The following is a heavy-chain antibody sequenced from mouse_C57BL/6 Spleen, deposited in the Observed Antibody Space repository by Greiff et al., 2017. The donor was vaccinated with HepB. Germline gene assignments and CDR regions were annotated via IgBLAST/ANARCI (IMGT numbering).Heavy chain of an antibody. CDR2: IYPGSGST. CDR1: GYTFTSYW. J-gene: IGHJ3*01. CDR3: ARGGGNYYGSREGWFAY. Sequence: QVQLQQPGAELVKPGASVKMSCKASGYTFTSYWITWVKQRPGQGLEWIGDIYPGSGSTNYNEKFKSKATLTVDTSSSTAYMQLSSLTSEDSAVYYCARGGGNYYGSREGWFAYWGQGTLVTVSA. D-gene: IGHD1-1*01. V-gene: IGHV1-55*01.